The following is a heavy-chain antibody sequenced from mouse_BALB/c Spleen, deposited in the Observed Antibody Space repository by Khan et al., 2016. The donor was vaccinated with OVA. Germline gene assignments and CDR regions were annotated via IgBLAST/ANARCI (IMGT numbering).Heavy chain of an antibody. D-gene: IGHD1-1*01. J-gene: IGHJ3*01. CDR2: IYPFNDAT. CDR3: APVGRYYVSFVH. Sequence: IQLVQSGPEVVKPGASVKMSCKASGYTFTSYVMHWVKQKPGQGLEWIGYIYPFNDATKFNEKFNGKATLTSDKSSRTAYMELSNLTSEDSAVYYCAPVGRYYVSFVHWGQGTLVTVSA. V-gene: IGHV1S136*01. CDR1: GYTFTSYV.